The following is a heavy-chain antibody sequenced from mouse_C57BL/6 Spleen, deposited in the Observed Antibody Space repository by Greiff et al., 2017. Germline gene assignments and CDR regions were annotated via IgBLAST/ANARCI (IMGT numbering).Heavy chain of an antibody. CDR3: ARGRPFAY. V-gene: IGHV1-50*01. Sequence: QVQLKESGAELVKPGASVKLSCKASGYTFTSYWMQWVQQRPGQGLEWIGEIDPSDSYTNYNQKFKGKATLTVETSSSTAYMQLSSLTSEDSAVYYCARGRPFAYWGQGTLVTVSA. CDR1: GYTFTSYW. J-gene: IGHJ3*01. CDR2: IDPSDSYT.